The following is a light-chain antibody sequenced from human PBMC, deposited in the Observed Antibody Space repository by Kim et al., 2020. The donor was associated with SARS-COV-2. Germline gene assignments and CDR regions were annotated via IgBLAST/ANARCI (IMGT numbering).Light chain of an antibody. CDR2: LGS. J-gene: IGKJ2*01. CDR1: QSLLHSNGYNY. V-gene: IGKV2-28*01. CDR3: MQALQTEYT. Sequence: PASISCRSSQSLLHSNGYNYLDWYLQKPGQSPQLLIYLGSNRASGVPDRFSGSGSGTDFTLKISRVEAEDVGVYYCMQALQTEYTFGQGTKLEI.